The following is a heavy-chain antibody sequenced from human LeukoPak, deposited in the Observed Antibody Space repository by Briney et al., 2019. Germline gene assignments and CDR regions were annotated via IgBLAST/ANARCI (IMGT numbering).Heavy chain of an antibody. CDR2: IYYSGST. Sequence: PSETLSLTCTVSGGSISSGGYYWSWIRQHPGKGLEWIGYIYYSGSTYYNPSLKSRVTLSVDTSKNQFSLKLSSVTAADTAVYYCARVVITMVRGVENWFDPWGQGTLVTVSS. CDR3: ARVVITMVRGVENWFDP. CDR1: GGSISSGGYY. J-gene: IGHJ5*02. V-gene: IGHV4-31*03. D-gene: IGHD3-10*01.